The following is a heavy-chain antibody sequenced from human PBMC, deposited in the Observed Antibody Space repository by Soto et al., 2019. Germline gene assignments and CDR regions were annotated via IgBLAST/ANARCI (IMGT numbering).Heavy chain of an antibody. J-gene: IGHJ6*02. D-gene: IGHD6-6*01. V-gene: IGHV1-69*13. CDR3: GHGIAARPHYCYYGMDV. CDR1: GGTFSSSA. CDR2: IIPIFGTA. Sequence: SVKVSCKASGGTFSSSAISWVRQAPGQGLEWMGGIIPIFGTANYAQKFQGRVTITADESTSTAYMELSSLRSEDTAVYYCGHGIAARPHYCYYGMDVWGQGTTVTVSS.